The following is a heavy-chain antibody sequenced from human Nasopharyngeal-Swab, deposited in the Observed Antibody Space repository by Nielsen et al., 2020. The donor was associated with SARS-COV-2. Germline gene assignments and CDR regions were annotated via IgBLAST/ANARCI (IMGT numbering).Heavy chain of an antibody. J-gene: IGHJ5*02. V-gene: IGHV4-39*01. CDR2: IYYSGST. CDR3: ARRGYCGDDCYRFDP. Sequence: SETLSLTCSVSGGSITINNYYWVWIRQPPGKGLEWIGSIYYSGSTYYNPSLKSRVTISVDTSKNQFSLKLNSVTAADSAVYYCARRGYCGDDCYRFDPWGLGTLVTVSS. CDR1: GGSITINNYY. D-gene: IGHD2-21*02.